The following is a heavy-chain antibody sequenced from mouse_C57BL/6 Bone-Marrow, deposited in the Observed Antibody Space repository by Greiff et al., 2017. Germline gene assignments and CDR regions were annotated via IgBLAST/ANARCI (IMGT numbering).Heavy chain of an antibody. Sequence: VQLQQPGAELVKPGASVKLSCKASGYTFTSYWMQWVKQRPGQGLEWIGEIDPSDSYTNYNQKFKGKATFTVDTSSSTAYMQLSSLTSEDSAVYYCARGPITTVVSDWYFDVWGTGTTVTVSS. D-gene: IGHD1-1*01. CDR3: ARGPITTVVSDWYFDV. CDR2: IDPSDSYT. J-gene: IGHJ1*03. CDR1: GYTFTSYW. V-gene: IGHV1-50*01.